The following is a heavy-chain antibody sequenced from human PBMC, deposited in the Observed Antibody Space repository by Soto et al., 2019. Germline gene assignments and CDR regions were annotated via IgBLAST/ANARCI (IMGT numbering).Heavy chain of an antibody. CDR1: GFTFSDYY. CDR3: ARRAAAGRSFDY. CDR2: VSSSGNSI. V-gene: IGHV3-11*01. D-gene: IGHD6-13*01. J-gene: IGHJ4*02. Sequence: GGSLRLSCAASGFTFSDYYMTWIRQAPGKGLEWVSYVSSSGNSIYYADSVRGRFTVSRDNAKNSLFLQMNSLRAEDTAVYYCARRAAAGRSFDYWGLGTLVTVSS.